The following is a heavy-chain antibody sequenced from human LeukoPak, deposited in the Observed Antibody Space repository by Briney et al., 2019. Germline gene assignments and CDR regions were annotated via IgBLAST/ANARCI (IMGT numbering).Heavy chain of an antibody. V-gene: IGHV1-18*01. CDR3: ASLIEYSSSRVRTDDAFDI. Sequence: GASVKVPCKASGYTFTSYGISWVRQAPGQGLEWMGWISAYNGNTNYAQKLQGRVTMTTDTSTSTAYMELRSLRSDDTAVYYCASLIEYSSSRVRTDDAFDIWGQGTMVTVSS. D-gene: IGHD6-6*01. J-gene: IGHJ3*02. CDR1: GYTFTSYG. CDR2: ISAYNGNT.